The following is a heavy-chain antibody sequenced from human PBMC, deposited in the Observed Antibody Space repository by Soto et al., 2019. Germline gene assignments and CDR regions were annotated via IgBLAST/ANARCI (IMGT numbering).Heavy chain of an antibody. CDR3: ARDSAYYYDSSGCYYTDY. J-gene: IGHJ4*02. V-gene: IGHV3-21*01. CDR1: GFTFSSYS. D-gene: IGHD3-22*01. CDR2: ISSSSSYI. Sequence: GGSLRLSCAASGFTFSSYSMNWVRQAPGKGLEWVSSISSSSSYIYYADSVKGRFTISRDNAKNSLYLQMNSLRAEDTAVYYCARDSAYYYDSSGCYYTDYWGQGTLVTVS.